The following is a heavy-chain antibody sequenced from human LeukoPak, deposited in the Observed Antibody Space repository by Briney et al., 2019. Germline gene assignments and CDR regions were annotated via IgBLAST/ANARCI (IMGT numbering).Heavy chain of an antibody. CDR1: GYTFTSYY. CDR2: INPLSGKT. Sequence: ASVKVSCKASGYTFTSYYMHWVRQAPGQGLEWMGIINPLSGKTTYTQKFQDRVTMTRDTSTSTVYMELSSLRSDDTAVYYCARRYCSSASCPLYYFDYWGQGTLVTVSS. V-gene: IGHV1-46*01. J-gene: IGHJ4*02. CDR3: ARRYCSSASCPLYYFDY. D-gene: IGHD2-2*01.